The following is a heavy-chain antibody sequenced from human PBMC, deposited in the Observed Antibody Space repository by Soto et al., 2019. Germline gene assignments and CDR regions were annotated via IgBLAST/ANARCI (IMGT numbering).Heavy chain of an antibody. CDR2: ISYDGSNK. CDR1: GFTFSSYG. J-gene: IGHJ6*03. V-gene: IGHV3-30*18. CDR3: AKGSDCSGGSCYQPYYYYYYMDV. Sequence: GSLRLSCAASGFTFSSYGMHWVRQAPGKGLEWVAVISYDGSNKYYADSVKGRFTISRDNSKNTLYLQMNSLRAEDTAVYYCAKGSDCSGGSCYQPYYYYYYMDVWGKGTTVTVSS. D-gene: IGHD2-15*01.